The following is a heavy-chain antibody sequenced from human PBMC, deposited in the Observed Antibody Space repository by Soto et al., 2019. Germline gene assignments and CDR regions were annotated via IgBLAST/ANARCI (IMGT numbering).Heavy chain of an antibody. CDR1: GFTFNIYW. J-gene: IGHJ5*01. Sequence: GGSLRLSCAASGFTFNIYWMSWVRQPPGKGLEWVANIKKDGSETHYVDSVKGRFTISRDNAENSVYLQMNSLRGEDTAVYYCAREEGKYSAPTSCYYRFDPWGQGTLATVPS. D-gene: IGHD2-21*02. CDR3: AREEGKYSAPTSCYYRFDP. V-gene: IGHV3-7*01. CDR2: IKKDGSET.